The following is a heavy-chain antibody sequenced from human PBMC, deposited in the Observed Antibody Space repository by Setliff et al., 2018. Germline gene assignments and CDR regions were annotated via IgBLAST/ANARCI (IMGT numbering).Heavy chain of an antibody. Sequence: LSLTCAASGGSFSDYYWTWIRQSPGKGLEWVGEINHRGSTNYNPSLESRAAISVDSSKNQFSLNLRSVTAADTAVYYCALSGTYRFFDYWGQGTPVTVSS. CDR2: INHRGST. V-gene: IGHV4-34*01. CDR1: GGSFSDYY. CDR3: ALSGTYRFFDY. D-gene: IGHD1-26*01. J-gene: IGHJ4*02.